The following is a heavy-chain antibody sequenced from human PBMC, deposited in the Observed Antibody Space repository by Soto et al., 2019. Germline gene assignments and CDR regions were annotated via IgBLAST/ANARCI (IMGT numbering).Heavy chain of an antibody. Sequence: ASVKVSCKTSGYTFTTYYMHWVRQAPGQGPEWMGIINPTSGTTTYAQKFQGRVTMTRDTSTSTVYMELSSLRSEDTAVSYCARGRFYFDSVDWGQGTLVTVSS. CDR1: GYTFTTYY. D-gene: IGHD3-10*01. CDR3: ARGRFYFDSVD. J-gene: IGHJ4*02. CDR2: INPTSGTT. V-gene: IGHV1-46*01.